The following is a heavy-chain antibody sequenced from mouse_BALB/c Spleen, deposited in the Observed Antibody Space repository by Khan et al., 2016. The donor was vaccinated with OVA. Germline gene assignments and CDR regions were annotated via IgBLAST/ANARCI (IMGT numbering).Heavy chain of an antibody. Sequence: VQLQQSGAELARPGASVKLSCKASGYTFTSYWMQWVKQRPGQGLEWIGAIYPGDGDTRYTQKFKGKATLTADKSSSTAYMQLSSLASEDSAVYYCARDGDWAMDSGGQGTSVTVSS. CDR1: GYTFTSYW. V-gene: IGHV1-87*01. D-gene: IGHD3-3*01. J-gene: IGHJ4*01. CDR3: ARDGDWAMDS. CDR2: IYPGDGDT.